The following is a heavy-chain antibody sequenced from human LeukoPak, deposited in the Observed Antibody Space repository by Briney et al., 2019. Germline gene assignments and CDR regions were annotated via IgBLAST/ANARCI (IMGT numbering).Heavy chain of an antibody. CDR3: QKYGSGSYYAYFDY. J-gene: IGHJ4*02. Sequence: PGGSPRLSCAASGFTFSNYAMSWVRQAPGKGLEWVSGIIGGGDSTYYADSVKGRFTISRDNSKNTLYLQMNSLRAEDTAVYYCQKYGSGSYYAYFDYWGQGTLVTVSS. CDR1: GFTFSNYA. CDR2: IIGGGDST. D-gene: IGHD3-10*01. V-gene: IGHV3-23*01.